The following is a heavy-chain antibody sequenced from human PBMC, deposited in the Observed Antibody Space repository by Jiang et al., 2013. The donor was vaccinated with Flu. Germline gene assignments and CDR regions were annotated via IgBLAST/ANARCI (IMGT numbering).Heavy chain of an antibody. CDR3: ARVLQVDDLGYCSGGSCLGYYYYYGMDV. D-gene: IGHD2-15*01. J-gene: IGHJ6*02. Sequence: VQLVESGGGVVQPGRSLRLSCAASGFTFSSYGMHWVRQAPGKGLEWVAVIWYDGSNKYYADSVKGRFTISRDNSKNTLYLQMNSLRAEDTAVYYCARVLQVDDLGYCSGGSCLGYYYYYGMDVWGQGTTVTVSS. V-gene: IGHV3-33*01. CDR1: GFTFSSYG. CDR2: IWYDGSNK.